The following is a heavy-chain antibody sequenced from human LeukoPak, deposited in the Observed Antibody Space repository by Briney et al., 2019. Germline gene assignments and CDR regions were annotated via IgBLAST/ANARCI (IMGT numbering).Heavy chain of an antibody. V-gene: IGHV1-46*01. CDR3: AREKPYSSSWYLGAFDI. J-gene: IGHJ3*02. CDR1: GYTFTSYY. D-gene: IGHD6-13*01. Sequence: ASVTVSCKASGYTFTSYYMHWVRQAPGQGLEWMGIINPSGGSTSYAQKFQGRVTMTRDTSTSTVYMELSSLRSEDTAVYYCAREKPYSSSWYLGAFDIWGQGTMVTVSS. CDR2: INPSGGST.